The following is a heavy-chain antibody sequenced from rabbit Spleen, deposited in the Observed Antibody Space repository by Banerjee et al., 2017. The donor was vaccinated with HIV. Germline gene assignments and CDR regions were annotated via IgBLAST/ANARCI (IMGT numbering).Heavy chain of an antibody. Sequence: QEQLVESGGGLVKPEGSLKVSCTASGFSFSNKAVMCWVRQAPGKGLEWITCINMVTGKSVYASWAKGRFIMSRTSSTKVTLQMTSLTAADTATYFCARDGSGRGPDFNLWGQGTLVTVS. CDR3: ARDGSGRGPDFNL. CDR2: INMVTGKS. CDR1: GFSFSNKAV. V-gene: IGHV1S45*01. D-gene: IGHD3-1*01. J-gene: IGHJ4*01.